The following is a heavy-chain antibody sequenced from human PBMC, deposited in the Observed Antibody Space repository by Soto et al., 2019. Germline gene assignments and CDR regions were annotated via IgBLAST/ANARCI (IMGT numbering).Heavy chain of an antibody. J-gene: IGHJ6*02. CDR1: GFTFSSYS. CDR3: NYGSGSYLHYYYYYGMDV. Sequence: GGSLRLSCAASGFTFSSYSMNWVRQAPGKGLEWVSSISSSSSYIYYADSVKGRFTISRDNAKNSLYLQMNSLRAEDTAVYYCNYGSGSYLHYYYYYGMDVWGQGTTVTVSS. CDR2: ISSSSSYI. V-gene: IGHV3-21*01. D-gene: IGHD3-10*01.